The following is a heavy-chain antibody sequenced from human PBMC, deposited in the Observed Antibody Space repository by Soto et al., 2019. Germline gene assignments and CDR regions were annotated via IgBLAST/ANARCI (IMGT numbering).Heavy chain of an antibody. J-gene: IGHJ6*02. CDR3: ARGGGTIFGVVIIGNYGMDV. CDR2: IYPSGSA. CDR1: GSSISSGGYY. Sequence: TLSLTCTVSGSSISSGGYYWSWIRQHPGKGLEWIGYIYPSGSAYNNPSLTSRVTIPVDKSKNPFSLKLSSVTAADQAVYYCARGGGTIFGVVIIGNYGMDVWGQGTTVTVSS. V-gene: IGHV4-31*03. D-gene: IGHD3-3*01.